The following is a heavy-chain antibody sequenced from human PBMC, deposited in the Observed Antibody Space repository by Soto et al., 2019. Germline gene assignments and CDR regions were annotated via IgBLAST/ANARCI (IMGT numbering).Heavy chain of an antibody. J-gene: IGHJ4*02. V-gene: IGHV3-72*01. D-gene: IGHD3-3*01. CDR3: VSFTSGVVH. CDR1: GFSFSDHY. Sequence: DVQLVESGGGLVQPGGSLRLSCAASGFSFSDHYMDWVRQAPGKGLEWVGRTRNKAEKYTTEYAASVKGRFTISRDDSTMSLFLQMNSLRTEDTAGDYCVSFTSGVVHWGQGTLVTVSS. CDR2: TRNKAEKYTT.